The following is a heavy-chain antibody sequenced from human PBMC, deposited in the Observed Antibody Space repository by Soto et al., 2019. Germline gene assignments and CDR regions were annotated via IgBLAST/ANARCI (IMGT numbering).Heavy chain of an antibody. CDR2: INSDGSST. CDR3: ARDTDYYDSSGHDY. V-gene: IGHV3-74*01. D-gene: IGHD3-22*01. Sequence: GKGLVWVSRINSDGSSTSYADSVKGRFTISRDNAKNTLYLQMNSLRAEDTAVYYCARDTDYYDSSGHDYSGQATLVTVSS. J-gene: IGHJ4*02.